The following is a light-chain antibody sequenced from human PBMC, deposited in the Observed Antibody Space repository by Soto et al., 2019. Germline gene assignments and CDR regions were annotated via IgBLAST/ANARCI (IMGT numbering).Light chain of an antibody. J-gene: IGLJ2*01. V-gene: IGLV1-47*01. CDR2: RNN. CDR3: GAWGDGRSVHVV. Sequence: QSVLTQPPSASGTPGQRVTISCSGSSSNIGSNYVYWYQQLPGTAPKLLIYRNNQRPSGVPDRFSGSKSGTSASLAISGRRSEDEADYYCGAWGDGRSVHVVFGGGTKVTVL. CDR1: SSNIGSNY.